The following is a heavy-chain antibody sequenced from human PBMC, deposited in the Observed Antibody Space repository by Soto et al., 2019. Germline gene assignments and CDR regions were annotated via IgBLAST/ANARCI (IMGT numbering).Heavy chain of an antibody. V-gene: IGHV3-30*18. CDR1: GFTFSTDG. D-gene: IGHD2-2*01. Sequence: WGSLRLSCAASGFTFSTDGMQWVRQAPGKGLEWVAVISSTGRTKYYADSVKGRFTISRDNSENTLFLQMNSLRPDDTAVYYCVKWSGKPAYGAYLDYWGKGTVVT. J-gene: IGHJ4*02. CDR2: ISSTGRTK. CDR3: VKWSGKPAYGAYLDY.